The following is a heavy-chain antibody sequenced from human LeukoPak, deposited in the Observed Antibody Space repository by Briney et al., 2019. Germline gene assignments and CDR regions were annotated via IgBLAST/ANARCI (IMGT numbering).Heavy chain of an antibody. J-gene: IGHJ6*03. V-gene: IGHV4-59*01. CDR1: GGSISSYY. CDR2: IYYSGST. D-gene: IGHD3-9*01. Sequence: SETLSLTCTVSGGSISSYYWSWLRQPPGKGLEWIGYIYYSGSTNYNPSLKSRVTISVDTSKNQFSLKLSSVTAADTAVYYCARVGILTGSYYYMDVWGKGTTVTVSS. CDR3: ARVGILTGSYYYMDV.